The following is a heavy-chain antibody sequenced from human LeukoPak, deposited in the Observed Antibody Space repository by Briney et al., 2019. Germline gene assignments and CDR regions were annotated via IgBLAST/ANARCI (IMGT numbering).Heavy chain of an antibody. CDR2: IIPIFGTA. J-gene: IGHJ4*02. Sequence: VASVKVSCKASGGTFSSYAISWVRQAPGQGLEWVGGIIPIFGTANYAQKFQGRVTITADESTSTAYMELSSLRPEDTAVYYCASSPHHYDFWSGYFFDYWGQGTLVTVSS. CDR1: GGTFSSYA. CDR3: ASSPHHYDFWSGYFFDY. D-gene: IGHD3-3*01. V-gene: IGHV1-69*13.